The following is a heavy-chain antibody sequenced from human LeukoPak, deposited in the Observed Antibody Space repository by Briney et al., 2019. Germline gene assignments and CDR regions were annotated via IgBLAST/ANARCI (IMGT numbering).Heavy chain of an antibody. Sequence: GRSLRLSCAASGFTFSSYAMGWVRQAPGKGLEWVSAISGSGGSTYYADSVKGRFTISRDNSKNTMYLQMNSLRAEGTAVYYCAKAGDYGSNRLYWYFDLWGRGTLVTVSS. CDR3: AKAGDYGSNRLYWYFDL. CDR1: GFTFSSYA. CDR2: ISGSGGST. D-gene: IGHD4-23*01. J-gene: IGHJ2*01. V-gene: IGHV3-23*01.